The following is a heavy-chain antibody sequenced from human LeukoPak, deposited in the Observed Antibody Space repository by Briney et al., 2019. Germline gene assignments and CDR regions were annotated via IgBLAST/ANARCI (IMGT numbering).Heavy chain of an antibody. CDR2: VDGDIT. D-gene: IGHD1-14*01. J-gene: IGHJ4*02. CDR1: GFTFRSYT. Sequence: PGGSLSLSCATSGFTFRSYTMSWVRQAPGKGLEWVSTVDGDITQYTDSVRGRFTISRDNSKNTLYLQMNNVRAEDTAIYYCAKDLKRDGNREVDYWGQGTLVTVSS. V-gene: IGHV3-23*05. CDR3: AKDLKRDGNREVDY.